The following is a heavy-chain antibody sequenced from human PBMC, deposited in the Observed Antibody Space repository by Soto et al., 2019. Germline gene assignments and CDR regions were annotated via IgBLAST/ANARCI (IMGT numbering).Heavy chain of an antibody. D-gene: IGHD3-10*01. V-gene: IGHV4-4*02. Sequence: QVQLQESGPGLVKPSGTLSLTCAVSGGSISSSNWWSWVRQTPGKGLEWIGEIYHSGSTNYNPSLKSRVTISVDKSKNQFSLKLSSVSAADTAVYYCARERAFGESSPGYYYYGMDVCGQGTTVTVSS. CDR2: IYHSGST. CDR1: GGSISSSNW. CDR3: ARERAFGESSPGYYYYGMDV. J-gene: IGHJ6*02.